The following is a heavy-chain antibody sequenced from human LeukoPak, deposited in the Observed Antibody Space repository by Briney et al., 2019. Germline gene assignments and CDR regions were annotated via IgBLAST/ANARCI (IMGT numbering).Heavy chain of an antibody. J-gene: IGHJ1*01. Sequence: APSVKVSCKTSGYPFTDYYIHCVRQTPGQGLEWMGRINPNSGGTNYAQKFRDRVTMTRDTSISTAYMELSRLRSDDTAVYYCTRVPTSGAYWSTSWYFHHWGQGTLVTVSS. V-gene: IGHV1-2*06. CDR2: INPNSGGT. D-gene: IGHD4/OR15-4a*01. CDR1: GYPFTDYY. CDR3: TRVPTSGAYWSTSWYFHH.